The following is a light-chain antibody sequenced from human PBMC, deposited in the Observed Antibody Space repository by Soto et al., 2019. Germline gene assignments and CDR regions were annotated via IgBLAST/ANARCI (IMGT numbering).Light chain of an antibody. V-gene: IGLV1-40*01. CDR2: GNS. Sequence: QSVLTQPPSVSGAPGQRVTISCTGSSSNIGAGYDVHWYQHLPGTAPKLLIYGNSNRPSGVPDRFSGSKSGTSASLAITGLQAEDEADYSCQSYDSSRSRVFGGGTKLTVL. J-gene: IGLJ2*01. CDR1: SSNIGAGYD. CDR3: QSYDSSRSRV.